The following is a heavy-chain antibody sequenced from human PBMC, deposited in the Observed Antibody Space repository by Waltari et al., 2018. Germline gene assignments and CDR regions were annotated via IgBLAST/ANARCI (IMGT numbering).Heavy chain of an antibody. CDR2: ISWDGGST. D-gene: IGHD3-10*01. V-gene: IGHV3-43D*04. Sequence: EVQLVESGGVVVQPGGSLRLSCAASGFTFDDYAMHWVRQAPGKGLEWVSLISWDGGSTYYADSVKGRFTISRDNSKNALYLQMNSLRAEDTALYYCAKDITMVRGVQHYYYYYGMDVWGQGTTVTVSS. J-gene: IGHJ6*02. CDR3: AKDITMVRGVQHYYYYYGMDV. CDR1: GFTFDDYA.